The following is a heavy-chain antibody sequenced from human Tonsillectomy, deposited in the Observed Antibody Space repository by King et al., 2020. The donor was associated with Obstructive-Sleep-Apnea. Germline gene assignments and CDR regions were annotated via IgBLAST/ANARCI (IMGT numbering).Heavy chain of an antibody. D-gene: IGHD6-13*01. CDR3: TRSQCCSYSWSDY. Sequence: QLVQSGAEVKEPGASVRVSCKVSGYTFTNFDINWVRQATGQGLEWMGWMNPRTGETGLAQKFRGRVTLTGDTSTTTAFMELSDLGSEDTAVYYCTRSQCCSYSWSDYWGQGTLVAVSS. J-gene: IGHJ4*02. CDR1: GYTFTNFD. CDR2: MNPRTGET. V-gene: IGHV1-8*01.